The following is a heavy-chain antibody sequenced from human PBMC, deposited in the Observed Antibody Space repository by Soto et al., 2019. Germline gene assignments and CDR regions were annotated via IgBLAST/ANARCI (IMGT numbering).Heavy chain of an antibody. J-gene: IGHJ2*01. CDR2: IITLFGTT. D-gene: IGHD4-17*01. V-gene: IGHV1-69*01. Sequence: QVQLVQSGAEVKKPGSSVKVSCKASGGTFSSYAFSWVRQAPGQGREWMGGIITLFGTTNYAQKFQGRVTITAEESTSTASMELSSLSSEDTAVYYCARVSSAEFDDGDNKPSWDFDLWGRGTLVTVSS. CDR1: GGTFSSYA. CDR3: ARVSSAEFDDGDNKPSWDFDL.